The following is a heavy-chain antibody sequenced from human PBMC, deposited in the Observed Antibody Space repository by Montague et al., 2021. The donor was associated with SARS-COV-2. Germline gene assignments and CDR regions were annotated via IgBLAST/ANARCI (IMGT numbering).Heavy chain of an antibody. CDR1: GDSVASNSAA. V-gene: IGHV6-1*01. J-gene: IGHJ4*02. CDR2: TYYRSKWYY. Sequence: CAISGDSVASNSAAWNWIRQSPSIGLEWLGMTYYRSKWYYEYAVSLKSRITINPDTSKNQFSLQVKSMTPEDTAVYYCALAVAGRGGYDYWGQGTLVTVSS. D-gene: IGHD6-19*01. CDR3: ALAVAGRGGYDY.